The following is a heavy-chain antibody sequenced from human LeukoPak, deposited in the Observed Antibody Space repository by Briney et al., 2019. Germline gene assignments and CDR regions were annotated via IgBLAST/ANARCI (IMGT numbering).Heavy chain of an antibody. J-gene: IGHJ6*02. CDR1: GFTFSDYY. D-gene: IGHD1-14*01. CDR2: ISSSGSTI. Sequence: GGSLRLSCAASGFTFSDYYMSWIRQAPVKGLEWVSYISSSGSTIYYADSVKGRFTISRDNAKNSLYLQMNSLRAEDTAVYYCARESQPPTGDMDVWGQGTTVTVSS. CDR3: ARESQPPTGDMDV. V-gene: IGHV3-11*01.